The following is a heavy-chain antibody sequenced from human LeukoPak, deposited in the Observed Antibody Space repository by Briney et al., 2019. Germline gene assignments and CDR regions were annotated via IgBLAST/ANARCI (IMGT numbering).Heavy chain of an antibody. V-gene: IGHV3-7*01. CDR2: IKQDVSEK. D-gene: IGHD6-13*01. CDR3: ARDSAGNDY. Sequence: NIKQDVSEKYYVDSVKGRFTISRDNAKNWLYLQMNSLRDEDKAMYYCARDSAGNDYWGQGTLVTVSS. J-gene: IGHJ4*02.